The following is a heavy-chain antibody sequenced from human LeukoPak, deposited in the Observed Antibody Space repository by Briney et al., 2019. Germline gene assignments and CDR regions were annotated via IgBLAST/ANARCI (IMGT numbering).Heavy chain of an antibody. J-gene: IGHJ2*01. CDR1: GLTFSTYW. CDR3: VTGHYDSRMYFDL. CDR2: IKFDGSLA. D-gene: IGHD3-16*01. Sequence: GGSLRLSYTASGLTFSTYWVHWVLQAPGKGLVWVSQIKFDGSLASYADSVKGRFTISRDNAKTTLYLQMNTLGTEDTAVYYCVTGHYDSRMYFDLWGRGTLVTVSS. V-gene: IGHV3-74*01.